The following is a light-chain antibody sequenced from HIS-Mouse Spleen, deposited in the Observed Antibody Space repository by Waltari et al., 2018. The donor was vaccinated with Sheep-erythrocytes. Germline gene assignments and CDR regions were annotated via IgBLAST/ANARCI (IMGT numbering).Light chain of an antibody. CDR2: QDS. CDR1: NLGDKY. J-gene: IGLJ3*02. CDR3: QAWDSSTAWV. V-gene: IGLV3-1*01. Sequence: SYELTQPPSVSVSPGQPASITCPGDNLGDKYACWYQQKPGQSPVLVIYQDSKRPSGIPERFSGSNSGNTATLTISGTQAMDEADYYCQAWDSSTAWVFGGGTKLTVL.